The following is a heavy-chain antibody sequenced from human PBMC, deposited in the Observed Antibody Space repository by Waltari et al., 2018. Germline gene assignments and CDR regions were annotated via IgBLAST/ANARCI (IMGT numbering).Heavy chain of an antibody. V-gene: IGHV4-4*02. CDR3: ARDRGRGLYLDT. J-gene: IGHJ4*02. D-gene: IGHD2-15*01. Sequence: QLHQSGPGLVKTSGTLSLICAVSGDSMSSTSWWSWVRQSPGRGLEWIGQVHGSGRTNYNPSFAGRVTMSLDTSAYHFALKLTSATAADTALYFCARDRGRGLYLDTWGQGTLVTVS. CDR2: VHGSGRT. CDR1: GDSMSSTSW.